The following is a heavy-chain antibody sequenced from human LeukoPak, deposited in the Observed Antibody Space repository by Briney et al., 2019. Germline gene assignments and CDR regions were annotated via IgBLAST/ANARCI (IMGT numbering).Heavy chain of an antibody. CDR1: GGSISSSNW. J-gene: IGHJ3*02. CDR2: IYRSGST. V-gene: IGHV4-4*02. CDR3: AILAAAVGSDAFDI. Sequence: SGTLSLTCAVSGGSISSSNWWSWVRQPPGKGLEWIGEIYRSGSTNYNPSLKSRVTISVDKSKNQFSLKLSSVTAADTAVYYCAILAAAVGSDAFDIWGQGTMVTVSS. D-gene: IGHD6-13*01.